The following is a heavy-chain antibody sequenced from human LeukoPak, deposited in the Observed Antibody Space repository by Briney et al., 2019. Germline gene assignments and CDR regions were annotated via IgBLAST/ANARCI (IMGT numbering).Heavy chain of an antibody. D-gene: IGHD1-7*01. J-gene: IGHJ5*02. CDR1: GGSISSYY. CDR2: IYTSGST. CDR3: AREPKAGTTRWFDP. Sequence: PSETLSLTFTVSGGSISSYYWSWIRQPAGKGLEWIGRIYTSGSTNYSPSLKSRVTMSVDTSKNQFSLKLSSVTAADTAVYYCAREPKAGTTRWFDPWGQGTLVTVSS. V-gene: IGHV4-4*07.